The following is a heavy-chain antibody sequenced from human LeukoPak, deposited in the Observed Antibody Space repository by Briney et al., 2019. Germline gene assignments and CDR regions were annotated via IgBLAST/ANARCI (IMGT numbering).Heavy chain of an antibody. CDR1: GGTFSSYA. D-gene: IGHD5-12*01. CDR3: ERGYSGYDSDY. J-gene: IGHJ4*02. V-gene: IGHV1-69*05. CDR2: IIPIFGTA. Sequence: SVKVSCKASGGTFSSYAISWVRQAAGQGLEWMGRIIPIFGTANYAQKFQGRVTITTDESTSTAYMELSSLRSEDTAVYYCERGYSGYDSDYWGQGTLVTVSS.